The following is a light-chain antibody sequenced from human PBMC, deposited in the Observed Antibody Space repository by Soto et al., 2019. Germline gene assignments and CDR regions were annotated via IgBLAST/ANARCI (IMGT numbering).Light chain of an antibody. Sequence: EIVLTQSPDTLSLSPGERATLSCRATESVTSSHLAWYQQKRGQAPRLLIYGASSRATDIPDRFSGSGSGTYFTLTISRLEPEDFPVYYCQHYGSSSNTFGQGTRLEIK. V-gene: IGKV3-20*01. CDR2: GAS. CDR1: ESVTSSH. CDR3: QHYGSSSNT. J-gene: IGKJ5*01.